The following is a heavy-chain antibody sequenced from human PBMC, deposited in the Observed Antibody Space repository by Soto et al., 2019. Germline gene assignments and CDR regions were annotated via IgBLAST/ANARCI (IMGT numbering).Heavy chain of an antibody. CDR2: IYYSGST. D-gene: IGHD1-1*01. J-gene: IGHJ6*02. Sequence: SETLSLTCTVSGGSISSGDYYWSWIRQPPGKGLGWIGYIYYSGSTYYNPSLKSRVTISVDTSKNQFSLKLSSVTAADTAVYYCARLDLNGMDVWGQGTTVTVSS. V-gene: IGHV4-30-4*01. CDR3: ARLDLNGMDV. CDR1: GGSISSGDYY.